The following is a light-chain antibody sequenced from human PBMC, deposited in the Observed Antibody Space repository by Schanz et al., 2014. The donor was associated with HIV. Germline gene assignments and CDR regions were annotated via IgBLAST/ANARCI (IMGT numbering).Light chain of an antibody. V-gene: IGLV2-14*03. CDR2: DVS. CDR1: SSDIGGYNY. J-gene: IGLJ3*02. Sequence: QSVLTQPASVSGSPGQSITISCTGTSSDIGGYNYVSWYQQHPGKAPKLMIYDVSHRPSGVSNRFSGSKSGNTASLTISGLQAEDEADYYCSSYAGSNNLVFGGGTKLTVL. CDR3: SSYAGSNNLV.